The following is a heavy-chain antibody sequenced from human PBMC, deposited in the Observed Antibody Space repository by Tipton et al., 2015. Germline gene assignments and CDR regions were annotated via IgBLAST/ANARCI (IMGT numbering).Heavy chain of an antibody. CDR3: AKDRAGVAGSTLES. D-gene: IGHD6-19*01. Sequence: TLSLTCAVSGGSISSTNWWTWVRQPPGKGLEWIGSISHSGNAYYNPSLKSRVTISVDPSKNQFSLKLSSVTAADTAVYYCAKDRAGVAGSTLESWGQGTLVTVSS. V-gene: IGHV4-4*02. CDR2: ISHSGNA. CDR1: GGSISSTNW. J-gene: IGHJ4*02.